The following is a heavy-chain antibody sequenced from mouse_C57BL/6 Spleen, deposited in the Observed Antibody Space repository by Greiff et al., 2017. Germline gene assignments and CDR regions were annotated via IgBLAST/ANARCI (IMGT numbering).Heavy chain of an antibody. CDR2: IWTGGGT. CDR3: ARTKRGNLLLSCDY. Sequence: VKLVESGPGLVAPSQSLSITCTVSGFSLPSYAISWVRQPPGKGLEWLGVIWTGGGTNYNSALKSRLSISKENSKSQVVLKMNSLQTDDTARYYCARTKRGNLLLSCDYWGQGTTLTVSS. CDR1: GFSLPSYA. J-gene: IGHJ2*01. V-gene: IGHV2-9-1*01. D-gene: IGHD1-1*01.